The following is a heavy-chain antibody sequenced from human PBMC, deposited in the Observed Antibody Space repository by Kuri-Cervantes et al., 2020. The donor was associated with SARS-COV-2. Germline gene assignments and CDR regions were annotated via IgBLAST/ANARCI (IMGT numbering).Heavy chain of an antibody. D-gene: IGHD3-10*01. CDR2: IKQDGSEK. CDR3: AKDLYLIGFGELEFDY. J-gene: IGHJ4*02. V-gene: IGHV3-7*01. Sequence: GGSLRLSCAASGFTFSSYWMSWVRQAPGKGLEWVANIKQDGSEKYYVDSVKGRFTISRDNAKNSLYLQMNSLRAEDTAVYYCAKDLYLIGFGELEFDYWGQGTLVTVSS. CDR1: GFTFSSYW.